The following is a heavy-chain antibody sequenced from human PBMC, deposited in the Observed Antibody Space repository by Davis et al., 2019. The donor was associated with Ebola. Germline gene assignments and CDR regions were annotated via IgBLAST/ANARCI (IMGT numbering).Heavy chain of an antibody. D-gene: IGHD1-26*01. J-gene: IGHJ4*02. CDR3: AIIAWSYDEDY. V-gene: IGHV3-21*01. CDR2: ISSSSYI. Sequence: GESLKISCAASGFTFSTYNMHWVRQAPGKGLEWVSSISSSSYIYYADSVRGRFTISRDNAKNSLFLQMNSLRDEDTAVYYCAIIAWSYDEDYWGQGTLVTVSS. CDR1: GFTFSTYN.